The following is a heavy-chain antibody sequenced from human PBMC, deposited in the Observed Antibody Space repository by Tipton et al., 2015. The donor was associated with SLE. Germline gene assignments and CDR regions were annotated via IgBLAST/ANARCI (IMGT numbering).Heavy chain of an antibody. CDR1: GGSISSGDYY. CDR3: VTKTGSYSDY. J-gene: IGHJ4*02. D-gene: IGHD1-26*01. Sequence: GLVKPSETLSLTCTVSGGSISSGDYYWNWIRQHPGKGLEWIGYIFYSGSTYNNPSLKSRATISRDTSRNQFSLKLSSVTAADTAVYYCVTKTGSYSDYWGRGTLLTVSS. CDR2: IFYSGST. V-gene: IGHV4-30-4*08.